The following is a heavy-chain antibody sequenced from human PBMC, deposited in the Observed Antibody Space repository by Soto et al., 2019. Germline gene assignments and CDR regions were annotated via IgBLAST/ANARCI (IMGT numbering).Heavy chain of an antibody. CDR1: GHIFTSYW. J-gene: IGHJ6*02. Sequence: EFPEISCKGSGHIFTSYWIGWVRQLPGKGLEWMGIIYPGDSDTRYSPSFQGQVTISADKSISTAYLQWSSLKASDTAMYYCARLYYYDSSGYYYTDYYYGMDVWGQGTTVTVSS. CDR2: IYPGDSDT. D-gene: IGHD3-22*01. V-gene: IGHV5-51*01. CDR3: ARLYYYDSSGYYYTDYYYGMDV.